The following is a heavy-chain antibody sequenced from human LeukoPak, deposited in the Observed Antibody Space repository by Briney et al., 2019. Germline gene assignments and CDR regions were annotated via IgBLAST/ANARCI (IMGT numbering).Heavy chain of an antibody. CDR1: GYTLTELS. D-gene: IGHD3-10*01. Sequence: ASVKVSCKVSGYTLTELSMHWVRQAPGKGLEWMGGFDPEDGETIYAQKFQGRVTMTEDTSTDTAYMELNSLRSDDTAVYYCATVENKAGGYPDYWGQGTLVTVSS. V-gene: IGHV1-24*01. J-gene: IGHJ4*02. CDR3: ATVENKAGGYPDY. CDR2: FDPEDGET.